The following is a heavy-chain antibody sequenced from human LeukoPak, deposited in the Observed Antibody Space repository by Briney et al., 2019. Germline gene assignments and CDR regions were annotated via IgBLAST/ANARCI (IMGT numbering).Heavy chain of an antibody. CDR2: INWSGGST. D-gene: IGHD6-19*01. CDR1: GFTFDDYG. J-gene: IGHJ4*02. Sequence: AGGSLRLSCAASGFTFDDYGMSWVRQAPGKGLEWVSGINWSGGSTGYADSVKGRLTISRDNAKNSLYLQVNSLRAEDTAVYYCARDGGSAWFLDYWGQGTLVTVSS. V-gene: IGHV3-20*04. CDR3: ARDGGSAWFLDY.